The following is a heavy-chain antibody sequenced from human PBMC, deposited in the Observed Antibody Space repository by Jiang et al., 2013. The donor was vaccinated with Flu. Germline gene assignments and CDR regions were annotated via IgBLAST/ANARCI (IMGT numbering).Heavy chain of an antibody. V-gene: IGHV3-11*05. CDR3: ARDPTVRGAPFDY. J-gene: IGHJ4*02. D-gene: IGHD1-14*01. Sequence: SRDNAKNSLYLQMNSLRAEDTAVYYCARDPTVRGAPFDYWGQGTLVTVSS.